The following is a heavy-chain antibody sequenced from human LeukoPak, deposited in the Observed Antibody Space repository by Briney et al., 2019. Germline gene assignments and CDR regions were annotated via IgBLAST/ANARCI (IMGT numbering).Heavy chain of an antibody. Sequence: SETLSLTCTVSGGSISSSTFYWGWIRQPPGKGLEWIGTIYYSGSTFYNPSLKSRVTVSVDTSKNQFSLKLSSLTAADTAVYYCARPRGLRYDYWGQGTLVTVSS. V-gene: IGHV4-39*07. CDR1: GGSISSSTFY. CDR3: ARPRGLRYDY. J-gene: IGHJ4*02. D-gene: IGHD4-17*01. CDR2: IYYSGST.